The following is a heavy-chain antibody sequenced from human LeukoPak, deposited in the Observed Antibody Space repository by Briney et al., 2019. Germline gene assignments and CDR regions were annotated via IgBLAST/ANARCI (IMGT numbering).Heavy chain of an antibody. CDR2: IRYDGSNK. CDR3: AKDPQKWESYFDY. CDR1: GFTFSSYG. Sequence: PGGSLRLSCAASGFTFSSYGMHWVRQAPGTGLEWVSFIRYDGSNKYYADSVKGRFTISRDNSKNTLYLQMNSLRAEDTAVYNCAKDPQKWESYFDYWGQGTLVTVSS. V-gene: IGHV3-30*02. D-gene: IGHD1-26*01. J-gene: IGHJ4*02.